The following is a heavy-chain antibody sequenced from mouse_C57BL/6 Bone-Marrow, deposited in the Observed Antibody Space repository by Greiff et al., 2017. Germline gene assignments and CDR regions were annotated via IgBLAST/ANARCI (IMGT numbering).Heavy chain of an antibody. CDR2: IRLKSDNYAT. V-gene: IGHV6-3*01. Sequence: EVQLVESGGGLVQPGGSMKLSCVASGFTFSNYWMNWVRQSPEKGLEWVAQIRLKSDNYATHYAESVKGRFTISRDDSKSSVYLQMNNLRAEDTGIYYCTGFYYGSSYVEYYYAMDYWGQGTSVTVSS. J-gene: IGHJ4*01. CDR3: TGFYYGSSYVEYYYAMDY. D-gene: IGHD1-1*01. CDR1: GFTFSNYW.